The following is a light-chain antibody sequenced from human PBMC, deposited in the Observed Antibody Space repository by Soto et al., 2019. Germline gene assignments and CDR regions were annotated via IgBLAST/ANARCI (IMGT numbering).Light chain of an antibody. CDR1: QSVSSSY. CDR2: GAS. CDR3: QQYGSSPRT. Sequence: EIVLTQSPDTLSLSPGERATLSCRASQSVSSSYSAWYQQKPGQAPRLLIYGASSRATGIPDRFSGSGSGTDFTLIISSLEPEDFAVYYCQQYGSSPRTFGQGTKVEIK. J-gene: IGKJ1*01. V-gene: IGKV3-20*01.